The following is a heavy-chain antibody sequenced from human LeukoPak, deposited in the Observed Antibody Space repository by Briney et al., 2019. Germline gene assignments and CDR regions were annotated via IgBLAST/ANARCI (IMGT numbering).Heavy chain of an antibody. Sequence: PGGSLRLSCAASGFTFSTYGMTWVRQVPGKGLEWVSAISGGGGDTYYADSVKGRFTISRDNSKNMLYLQMNSLRVEDTAVYYCANSGDSWRFDDWGQGTLVTVSS. CDR1: GFTFSTYG. J-gene: IGHJ4*02. CDR3: ANSGDSWRFDD. D-gene: IGHD4-11*01. CDR2: ISGGGGDT. V-gene: IGHV3-23*01.